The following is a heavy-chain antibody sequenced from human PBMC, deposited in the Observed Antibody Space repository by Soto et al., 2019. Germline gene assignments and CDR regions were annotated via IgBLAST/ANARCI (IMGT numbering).Heavy chain of an antibody. CDR1: GYTFTSYD. D-gene: IGHD2-2*01. CDR3: AREGLVLVPTTVNYDYYYYSMDV. V-gene: IGHV1-2*04. J-gene: IGHJ6*03. Sequence: ASVKVSCKASGYTFTSYDINWVRQATGQGLEWMGWMNPNSGGTNYAQKFQGWVTMTRDTSISTAYMELSRLRSDDTAVYYCAREGLVLVPTTVNYDYYYYSMDVWRQGTTVTVSS. CDR2: MNPNSGGT.